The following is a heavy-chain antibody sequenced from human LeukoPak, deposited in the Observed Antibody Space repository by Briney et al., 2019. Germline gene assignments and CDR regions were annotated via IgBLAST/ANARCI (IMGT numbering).Heavy chain of an antibody. CDR3: ARSGHIYGLFDY. V-gene: IGHV5-51*01. Sequence: GESLKISCQCSGYGFTSYWIGWVRQMPGKGLEWMGIIYPGDSDTRYSPSFQGQVTISADKSLNTAYLQWSSLKASDTAMYYCARSGHIYGLFDYWGQGTLVTVSS. J-gene: IGHJ4*02. CDR2: IYPGDSDT. D-gene: IGHD5-18*01. CDR1: GYGFTSYW.